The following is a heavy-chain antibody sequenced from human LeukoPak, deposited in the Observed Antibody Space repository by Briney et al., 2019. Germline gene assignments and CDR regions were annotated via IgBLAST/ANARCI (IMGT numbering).Heavy chain of an antibody. V-gene: IGHV1-69*04. J-gene: IGHJ4*02. CDR3: ARDREYSSSPIDY. Sequence: GASVKVSCKASGGTFSSYAISWVRQAPGQGLEWMGSIIPILGIANYAQKFQGRVTITADKSTSTAYMELSSLRSEDTAVYYCARDREYSSSPIDYWGQGTLVTVSS. D-gene: IGHD6-13*01. CDR2: IIPILGIA. CDR1: GGTFSSYA.